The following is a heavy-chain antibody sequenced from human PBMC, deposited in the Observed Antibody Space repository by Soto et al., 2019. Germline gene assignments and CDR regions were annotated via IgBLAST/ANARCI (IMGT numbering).Heavy chain of an antibody. Sequence: PGGSLRLSCAASGFTFSSYGMHWVRQAPGKGLEWVAVIWYDGSNKYYADSVKGRFTISRDNSKNTLYLQMNSLRAEDTAVYYCARDRLEITRTEGDWFDPWGQGTLVTVSS. CDR3: ARDRLEITRTEGDWFDP. J-gene: IGHJ5*02. CDR2: IWYDGSNK. CDR1: GFTFSSYG. V-gene: IGHV3-33*01. D-gene: IGHD1-20*01.